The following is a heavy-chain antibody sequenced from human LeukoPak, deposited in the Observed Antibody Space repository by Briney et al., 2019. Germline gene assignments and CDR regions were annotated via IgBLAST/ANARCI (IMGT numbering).Heavy chain of an antibody. Sequence: PGGPLRLSCTGSGFTFGDYGMSWVRQAPGKGLEWVGFIRSKPYGGTTEYAASVKGRFTISRDDSESIAYLQMNSLKTEDTAVYYCTRGDYYDSGGYYFLFDYWGQGTLVAVSS. CDR2: IRSKPYGGTT. J-gene: IGHJ4*02. V-gene: IGHV3-49*04. D-gene: IGHD3-22*01. CDR3: TRGDYYDSGGYYFLFDY. CDR1: GFTFGDYG.